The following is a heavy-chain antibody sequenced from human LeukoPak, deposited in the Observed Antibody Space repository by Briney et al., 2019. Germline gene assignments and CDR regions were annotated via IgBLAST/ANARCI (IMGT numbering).Heavy chain of an antibody. CDR1: GGTFNNYA. J-gene: IGHJ5*02. V-gene: IGHV1-18*01. Sequence: ASVKVSCKASGGTFNNYAISWVRQAPGQGLEWMGWISAYNGNTNYAQKLQGRVTMTTDTSTSTAYMELRSLRSDDTAVYYCAGQTYSSGWYSPWGQGTLVTVSS. CDR2: ISAYNGNT. D-gene: IGHD6-19*01. CDR3: AGQTYSSGWYSP.